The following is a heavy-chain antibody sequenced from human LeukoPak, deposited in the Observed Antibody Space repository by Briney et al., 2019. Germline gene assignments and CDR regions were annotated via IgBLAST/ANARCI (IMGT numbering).Heavy chain of an antibody. CDR2: ISSNGGST. CDR1: GFTFSSYA. V-gene: IGHV3-64*01. Sequence: PGGSLRLSCAASGFTFSSYAMHWVRQAPGKGLEYASAISSNGGSTYYANSVKGRFTISRDNSKNTLYLQMGSLRAEDMAVYYCARDRGRWLQSVDYWGQGTLVTVSS. J-gene: IGHJ4*02. D-gene: IGHD5-24*01. CDR3: ARDRGRWLQSVDY.